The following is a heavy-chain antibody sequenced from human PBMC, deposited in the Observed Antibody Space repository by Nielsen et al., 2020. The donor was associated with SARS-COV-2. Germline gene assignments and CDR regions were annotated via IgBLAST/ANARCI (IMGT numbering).Heavy chain of an antibody. CDR2: IDPSGGST. CDR3: ARPGDLSAFDF. D-gene: IGHD7-27*01. J-gene: IGHJ3*01. Sequence: ASVKVSCKASGYTFSNYYMHWVRQDPGQGLEWMGVIDPSGGSTRYAQKFQGRFIMTTDTSTTTVYMEMASLRAEDTAVYYCARPGDLSAFDFWGQGTMVTVSS. V-gene: IGHV1-46*01. CDR1: GYTFSNYY.